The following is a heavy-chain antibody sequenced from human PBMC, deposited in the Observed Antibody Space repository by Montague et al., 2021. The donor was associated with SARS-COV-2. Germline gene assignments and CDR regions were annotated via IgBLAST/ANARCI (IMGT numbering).Heavy chain of an antibody. D-gene: IGHD5-24*01. CDR3: ARLSGYNPFDAFDV. V-gene: IGHV4-59*01. Sequence: SETLSLTCTVSGDSINNYYWSWIRQPPGKGLEWIWNAFYSCSTMYSPSLKIRGTISVDPSKNKFSLNLSSVTAADPAMYFCARLSGYNPFDAFDVWGPGTMVTVSS. CDR2: AFYSCST. CDR1: GDSINNYY. J-gene: IGHJ3*01.